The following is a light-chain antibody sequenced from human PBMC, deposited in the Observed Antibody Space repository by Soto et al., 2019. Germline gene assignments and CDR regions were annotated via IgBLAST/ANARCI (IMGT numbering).Light chain of an antibody. Sequence: QSALTQPASVSGSPGQSITISCTGTSSGVGGYNYVSWYQQHPGKTPKLMIYDVSNRPSAVSNRFSGSRSGNTASQTISGRQAEDEADYYCSSYTSSSTLVVFGGGTKLTVL. CDR1: SSGVGGYNY. J-gene: IGLJ2*01. V-gene: IGLV2-14*01. CDR2: DVS. CDR3: SSYTSSSTLVV.